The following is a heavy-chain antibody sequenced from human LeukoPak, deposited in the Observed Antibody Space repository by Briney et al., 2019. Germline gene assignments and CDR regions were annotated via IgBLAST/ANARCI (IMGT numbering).Heavy chain of an antibody. J-gene: IGHJ5*02. CDR1: GFTFSSYS. V-gene: IGHV3-48*01. D-gene: IGHD4-17*01. CDR3: ARDRSTVTQDPYNWFDP. CDR2: ISSSSTI. Sequence: GGSLRLSCAASGFTFSSYSMNWVRQAPGKGLEWVSYISSSSTIYYADSVKGRFTISRDNAKNSLYLQMNSLRAEDTAVYYCARDRSTVTQDPYNWFDPWGQGTLVTVSS.